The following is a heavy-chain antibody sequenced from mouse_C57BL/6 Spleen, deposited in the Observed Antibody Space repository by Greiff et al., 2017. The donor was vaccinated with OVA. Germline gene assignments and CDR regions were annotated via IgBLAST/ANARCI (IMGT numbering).Heavy chain of an antibody. V-gene: IGHV1-59*01. CDR1: GYTFTSYW. D-gene: IGHD1-1*01. CDR2: IDPSDSYT. J-gene: IGHJ2*01. CDR3: ARGYYGLDY. Sequence: VQLQQPGAELVRPGTSVKLSCKASGYTFTSYWMHWVKQRPGQGLEWIGVIDPSDSYTNYNQKFKGKATLTVDTSSSTAYMQLSSLTSEDSAVYYCARGYYGLDYWGQGTTLTVSS.